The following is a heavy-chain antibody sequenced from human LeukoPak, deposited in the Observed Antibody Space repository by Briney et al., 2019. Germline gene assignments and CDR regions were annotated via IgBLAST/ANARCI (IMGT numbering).Heavy chain of an antibody. Sequence: SETLSLTCTVSGASISSYYWSWIRQPPGKGLEWIGRIYPTGSTNYNPSLKSRVTMSVDTSKNQFSLKLSSVTAADTAVYYCARGSGGVLGYWGQGTLVTVSS. CDR1: GASISSYY. CDR3: ARGSGGVLGY. CDR2: IYPTGST. D-gene: IGHD3-10*01. V-gene: IGHV4-4*07. J-gene: IGHJ4*02.